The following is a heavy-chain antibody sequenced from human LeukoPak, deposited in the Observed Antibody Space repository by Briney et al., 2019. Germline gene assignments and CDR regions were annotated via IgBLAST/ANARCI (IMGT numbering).Heavy chain of an antibody. D-gene: IGHD7-27*01. V-gene: IGHV1-2*06. CDR1: EYTFTGYY. J-gene: IGHJ2*01. CDR3: ARAAGLGSVWYFDL. CDR2: INPNSGGT. Sequence: GASVNVSCTASEYTFTGYYMHWVRQAPGQGLEWMGRINPNSGGTNYAQKFQGRVTMTRDTSISTAYMELSRLRSDDTAVYYCARAAGLGSVWYFDLWGRGTLITVSS.